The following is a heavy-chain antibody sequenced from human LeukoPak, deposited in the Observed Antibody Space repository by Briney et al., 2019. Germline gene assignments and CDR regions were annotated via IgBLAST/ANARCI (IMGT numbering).Heavy chain of an antibody. Sequence: GGSLRLSCSVSGFTVSNNYMSWVRQAPGKGLEWVSYISSSSSTIYYADSVKGRFTISRDNAKNSLYLQMNSLRDEDTAVYYCARGEPMVRGVIDYWGQGTLVTVSS. CDR1: GFTVSNNY. CDR2: ISSSSSTI. V-gene: IGHV3-48*02. CDR3: ARGEPMVRGVIDY. D-gene: IGHD3-10*01. J-gene: IGHJ4*02.